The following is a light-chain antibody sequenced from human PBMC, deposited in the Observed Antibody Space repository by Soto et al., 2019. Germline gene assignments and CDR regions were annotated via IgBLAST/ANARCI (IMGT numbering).Light chain of an antibody. V-gene: IGKV3-15*01. CDR1: QSVSNN. CDR2: GAS. CDR3: QQYYSWPFN. J-gene: IGKJ3*01. Sequence: EIVLTQSPATLSVFPGEKATLSCGASQSVSNNLAWYHQKPGQAPRPLIYGASTRSTGVPARFSGSGSGTEFTLAISSLQSEDSAIYYCQQYYSWPFNFGPGTKVAIE.